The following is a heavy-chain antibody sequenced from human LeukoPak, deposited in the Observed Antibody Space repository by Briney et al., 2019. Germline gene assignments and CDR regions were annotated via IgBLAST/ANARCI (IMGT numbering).Heavy chain of an antibody. V-gene: IGHV3-48*01. CDR2: ISSSSSTI. CDR1: GFSVGSNF. D-gene: IGHD6-13*01. Sequence: GGSLRLSCAASGFSVGSNFMTWVRQAPGKGLEWVSYISSSSSTIYYADSVKGRFTISRDNAKNSLYLQMNSLRAEDTAVYFCARGIAAAGSRCDYWGQGTLVTVTS. J-gene: IGHJ4*02. CDR3: ARGIAAAGSRCDY.